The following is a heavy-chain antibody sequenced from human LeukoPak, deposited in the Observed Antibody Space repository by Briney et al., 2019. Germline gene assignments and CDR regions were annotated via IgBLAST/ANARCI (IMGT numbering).Heavy chain of an antibody. CDR3: ARGGDPRNYYDSSGYYNDAFDI. V-gene: IGHV3-53*01. Sequence: GGSLRLSCAASGFTVSSNYMSWVRQAPGKGLEWVSVIYSGGSTYYADSVKGRFTISRDNSKNTLYLQMNSLRAEDTAVYYCARGGDPRNYYDSSGYYNDAFDIWGQGTMVTVSS. D-gene: IGHD3-22*01. J-gene: IGHJ3*02. CDR1: GFTVSSNY. CDR2: IYSGGST.